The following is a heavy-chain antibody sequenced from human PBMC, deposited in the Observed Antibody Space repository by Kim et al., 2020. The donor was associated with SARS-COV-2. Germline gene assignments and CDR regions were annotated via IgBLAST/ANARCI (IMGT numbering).Heavy chain of an antibody. D-gene: IGHD3-10*01. J-gene: IGHJ4*02. Sequence: YSDSVKGRFTISRENAKSTLERQMTSLRTEDKAIYYCAKDDGSGSLDDWGQGTLVTVSS. CDR3: AKDDGSGSLDD. V-gene: IGHV3-9*01.